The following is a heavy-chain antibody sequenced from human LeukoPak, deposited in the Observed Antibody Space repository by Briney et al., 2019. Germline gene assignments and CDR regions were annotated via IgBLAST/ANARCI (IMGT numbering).Heavy chain of an antibody. Sequence: PSETLSLTCTVSGGSISSYYWSWIRQPPGKGLEWIGYIYYSGSTNHNPSLKSRVTISVDTSKNQFSLKLSSVTAADTAVYYCARDVGYYDILTGYYKEYYFDYWGQGTLVTVSS. V-gene: IGHV4-59*01. J-gene: IGHJ4*02. CDR2: IYYSGST. CDR1: GGSISSYY. CDR3: ARDVGYYDILTGYYKEYYFDY. D-gene: IGHD3-9*01.